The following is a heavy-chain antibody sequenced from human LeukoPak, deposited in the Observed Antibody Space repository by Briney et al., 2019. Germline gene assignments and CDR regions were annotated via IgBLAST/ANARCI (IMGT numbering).Heavy chain of an antibody. J-gene: IGHJ4*02. CDR1: GFTVSSNY. V-gene: IGHV3-66*02. D-gene: IGHD3-16*01. CDR2: IYSSGNT. CDR3: ARRRSSRWGIDY. Sequence: GGSLRLSCAASGFTVSSNYMSWVRQAPGKGLEWVSVIYSSGNTYYADSVRDRFTISRDNSKNTMYLQMNSLRTEDTAVYYCARRRSSRWGIDYWGQGTLVTVSS.